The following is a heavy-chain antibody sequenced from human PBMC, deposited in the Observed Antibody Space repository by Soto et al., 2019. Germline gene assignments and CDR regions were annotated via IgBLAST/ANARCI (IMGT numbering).Heavy chain of an antibody. D-gene: IGHD2-15*01. V-gene: IGHV4-30-4*01. CDR3: ARGRYCLTGRCFPNWFDS. CDR2: IYKSTTT. Sequence: SETLSLTCSVSGDSISTVDYFWAWIRQPPGQSLEYIGYIYKSTTTYYNPSFESRVAISLDTSKSQFSLTVTSVTAADTAVYFYARGRYCLTGRCFPNWFDSWGQGTLVTVYS. CDR1: GDSISTVDYF. J-gene: IGHJ5*01.